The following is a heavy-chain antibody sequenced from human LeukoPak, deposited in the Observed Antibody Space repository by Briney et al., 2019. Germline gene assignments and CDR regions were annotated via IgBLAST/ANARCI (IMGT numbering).Heavy chain of an antibody. D-gene: IGHD1-26*01. Sequence: ASVKVSCKASGYTFTSYDINWVRQATGQGLEWMGWMNPNSGNTGYAQKLQGRVTMTRNTSISTAYMELSSLRSEDTAVYYCAREEVGSGSYGSRFDYWGQGTLVTVSS. CDR2: MNPNSGNT. J-gene: IGHJ4*02. V-gene: IGHV1-8*01. CDR1: GYTFTSYD. CDR3: AREEVGSGSYGSRFDY.